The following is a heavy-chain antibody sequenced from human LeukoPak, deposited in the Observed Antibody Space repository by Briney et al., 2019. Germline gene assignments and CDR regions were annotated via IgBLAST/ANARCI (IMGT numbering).Heavy chain of an antibody. Sequence: PSETLSLTCTVSGGSISSYYWSWIRQPPGKGLEWIGYIYYSGSTNYNPSLKSRVTISVDTSKNQFSLKLSSVTAADTAVYYCARSYYDSSGYQNFDYWGQGTLVTVSS. CDR2: IYYSGST. J-gene: IGHJ4*02. V-gene: IGHV4-59*01. CDR1: GGSISSYY. D-gene: IGHD3-22*01. CDR3: ARSYYDSSGYQNFDY.